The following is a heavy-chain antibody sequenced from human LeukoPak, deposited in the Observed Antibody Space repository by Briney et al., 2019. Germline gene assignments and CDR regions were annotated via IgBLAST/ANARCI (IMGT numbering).Heavy chain of an antibody. V-gene: IGHV2-5*01. D-gene: IGHD3-3*01. CDR1: GFSLSTSGVG. CDR2: IYWNDDK. Sequence: SGPTLVKPTQTLTLTCTFSGFSLSTSGVGVGWIRQPPGKALEWLALIYWNDDKRYSPSLKSRLTITKDTSKNQVVLTMNILETVQTATYSSVHNSTKITIFGVVIGDDFGIWVQGKMVTVTS. CDR3: VHNSTKITIFGVVIGDDFGI. J-gene: IGHJ3*02.